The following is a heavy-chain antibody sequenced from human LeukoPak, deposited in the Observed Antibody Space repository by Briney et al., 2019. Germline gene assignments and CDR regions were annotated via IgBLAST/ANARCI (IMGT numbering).Heavy chain of an antibody. CDR3: AKGAREAFYDFRSGSSHFDY. Sequence: PGGSLRLSCAASGFTFSSYAMSWVRQAPGKGLEWVSAISGRGGSTYFADSVKGRFTVSRDNSKNTLYLQMNSLRAEDTALYYCAKGAREAFYDFRSGSSHFDYWGQGTLVTVSS. CDR2: ISGRGGST. CDR1: GFTFSSYA. D-gene: IGHD3-3*01. V-gene: IGHV3-23*01. J-gene: IGHJ4*02.